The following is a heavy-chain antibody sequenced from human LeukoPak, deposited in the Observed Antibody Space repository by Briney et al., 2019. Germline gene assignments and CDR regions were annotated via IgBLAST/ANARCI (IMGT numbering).Heavy chain of an antibody. Sequence: GGSLRLSCAASGFIFTDSWMSWVRQAPGKGLEWVANIRHDGSQTYYLDSVKGRFTISRDNAKNEVYLEMNNLRGADTAVYYCAAGANLFQFWGQGTLVTVSS. V-gene: IGHV3-7*01. D-gene: IGHD1-14*01. J-gene: IGHJ4*02. CDR1: GFIFTDSW. CDR3: AAGANLFQF. CDR2: IRHDGSQT.